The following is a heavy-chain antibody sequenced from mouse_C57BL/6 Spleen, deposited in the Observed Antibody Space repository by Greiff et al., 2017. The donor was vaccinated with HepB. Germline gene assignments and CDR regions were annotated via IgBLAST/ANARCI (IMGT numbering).Heavy chain of an antibody. CDR2: IHPNSGST. V-gene: IGHV1-64*01. D-gene: IGHD4-1*01. J-gene: IGHJ1*03. CDR3: ARGGPNWDEYFDV. Sequence: QVQLQQPGAELVKPGASVKLSCKASGYTFTSYWMHWVKQRPGQGLEWIGMIHPNSGSTNYNEKFKSKATLTVDKSSSTAYMQLSSLTSEDSAVYYCARGGPNWDEYFDVWGTGTTVTVSS. CDR1: GYTFTSYW.